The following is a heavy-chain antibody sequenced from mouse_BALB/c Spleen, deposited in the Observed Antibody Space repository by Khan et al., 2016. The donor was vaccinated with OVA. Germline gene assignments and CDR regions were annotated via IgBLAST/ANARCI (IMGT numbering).Heavy chain of an antibody. V-gene: IGHV1S136*01. Sequence: EVQLQESGPELVKPGASVKMSCKASGYTFTNYIIHWVKQKPGQGLDWIGYINPYNDGSKYNEKFKGKATLTSDKSSNTAYMELSGLTSEDSAVYYCARDYGSSFWFAYWGQGTLVTVSA. CDR3: ARDYGSSFWFAY. J-gene: IGHJ3*01. CDR1: GYTFTNYI. D-gene: IGHD1-1*01. CDR2: INPYNDGS.